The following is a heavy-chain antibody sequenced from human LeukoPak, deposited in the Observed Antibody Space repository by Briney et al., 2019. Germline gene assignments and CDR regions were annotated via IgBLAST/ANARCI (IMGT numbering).Heavy chain of an antibody. CDR3: ARAYSSSSGRDAFDS. V-gene: IGHV3-48*02. Sequence: GGSLRLSCASSGFTFNSYNMNWVRQAPGKGLEWVSYISSSSSTIYYADSVKGRFTISRDSAKTSLFLQMNSLRDEDTAVYYCARAYSSSSGRDAFDSWGLGTLVTVSS. J-gene: IGHJ3*02. CDR1: GFTFNSYN. CDR2: ISSSSSTI. D-gene: IGHD6-6*01.